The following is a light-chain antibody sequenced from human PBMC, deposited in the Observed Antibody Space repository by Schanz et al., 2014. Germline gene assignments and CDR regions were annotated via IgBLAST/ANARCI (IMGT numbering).Light chain of an antibody. CDR2: EGT. Sequence: QSALTQPASVSGSPGQSITISCTGTSSDVGSYNLVSWYQQHPGEAPKLLIYEGTKRPSGVSYRFSGSKSGNTASLTISGHKAEDEADYYCCPYAGGNKWVFGGGPKLPVV. V-gene: IGLV2-23*01. CDR3: CPYAGGNKWV. CDR1: SSDVGSYNL. J-gene: IGLJ3*02.